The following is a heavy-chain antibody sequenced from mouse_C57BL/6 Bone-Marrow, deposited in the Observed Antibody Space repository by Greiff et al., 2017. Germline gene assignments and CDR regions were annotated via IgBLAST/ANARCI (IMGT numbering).Heavy chain of an antibody. D-gene: IGHD3-3*01. Sequence: VQLQQPGAELVKPGASVKLSCKASGYTFTSYWMHWVKQRPGQGLEWIGMIHPNSGSTKYNEKFKSKATLTVDKSSSTDYMKLSSLTSEDSAVYYCARGGEGLFDYWGQGTTLTVSS. CDR1: GYTFTSYW. CDR3: ARGGEGLFDY. V-gene: IGHV1-64*01. J-gene: IGHJ2*01. CDR2: IHPNSGST.